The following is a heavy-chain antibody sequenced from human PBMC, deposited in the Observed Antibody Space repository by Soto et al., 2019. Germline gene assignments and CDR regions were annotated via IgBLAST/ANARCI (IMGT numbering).Heavy chain of an antibody. V-gene: IGHV3-33*02. CDR3: VRDEDMDQGVRYGMDV. Sequence: PGGSLRLSCTGSGLSISNYGMHWVRQGPGKGLEWVAIIWYDGKNKYYADAVKGRFTISRDSSTNTLFLQMNSLTVEDTALYYCVRDEDMDQGVRYGMDVWGQGTTVTVSS. J-gene: IGHJ6*02. CDR2: IWYDGKNK. CDR1: GLSISNYG. D-gene: IGHD3-10*01.